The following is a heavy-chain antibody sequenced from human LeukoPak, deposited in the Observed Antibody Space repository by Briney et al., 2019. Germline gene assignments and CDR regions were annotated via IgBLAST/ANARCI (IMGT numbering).Heavy chain of an antibody. CDR3: AKTYGGNTKDY. CDR1: GFTFSAYG. V-gene: IGHV3-23*01. D-gene: IGHD4-23*01. J-gene: IGHJ4*02. Sequence: TGGSLRLSCAASGFTFSAYGMSWVRQAPGKGLEWVSAISGSGGSTYYADSVKGRFTISRDNSKNTLYLQMNSLRAEDTAVYYCAKTYGGNTKDYWGQGTLVTVSS. CDR2: ISGSGGST.